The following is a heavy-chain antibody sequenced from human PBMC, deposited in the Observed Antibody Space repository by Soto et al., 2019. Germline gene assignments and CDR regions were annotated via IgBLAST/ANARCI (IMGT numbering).Heavy chain of an antibody. CDR3: ARDLVNVNYYGMDV. J-gene: IGHJ6*02. V-gene: IGHV1-69*08. Sequence: QVQLVQSGAEVKKPGSSVKVSCKASGGTFSSYTISWVRQAPGQGLEWMGRIIPILGIANYAQKFQGRVTINADKSTSTAYMELSSLRSEDTAVYYCARDLVNVNYYGMDVWGQGTTVTVS. CDR2: IIPILGIA. D-gene: IGHD3-16*01. CDR1: GGTFSSYT.